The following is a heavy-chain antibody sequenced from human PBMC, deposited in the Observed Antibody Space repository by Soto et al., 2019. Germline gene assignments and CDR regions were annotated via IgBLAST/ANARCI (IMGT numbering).Heavy chain of an antibody. J-gene: IGHJ3*02. D-gene: IGHD3-22*01. CDR1: GYTFTSYG. CDR3: ARSSGVVVNDAFEI. V-gene: IGHV1-18*01. CDR2: ISAYNGNT. Sequence: GASVKVSCKASGYTFTSYGISWVRQAPGQGLEWMGWISAYNGNTNYAQKLQGRVTMTTDTSTSTAYMELRSLRSDDTAVYYCARSSGVVVNDAFEIWGQGTMVSVSS.